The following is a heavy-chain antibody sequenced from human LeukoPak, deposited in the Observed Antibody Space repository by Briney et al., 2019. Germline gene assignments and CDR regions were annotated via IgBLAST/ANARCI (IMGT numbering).Heavy chain of an antibody. CDR2: ISGSGGST. CDR3: AKDWDCAYYYYGMDV. V-gene: IGHV3-23*01. J-gene: IGHJ6*02. CDR1: GFTFRSYS. Sequence: PGGSLRLSCAASGFTFRSYSMSWVRQASGKGLEWVSAISGSGGSTYYADSVKGRFTISRDNSKNTLYLQMNSLRAEDTAVYYCAKDWDCAYYYYGMDVWGQGTTVTVSS. D-gene: IGHD2-21*01.